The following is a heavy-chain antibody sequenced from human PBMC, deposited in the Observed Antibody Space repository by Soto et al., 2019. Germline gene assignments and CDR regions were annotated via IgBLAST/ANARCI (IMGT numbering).Heavy chain of an antibody. CDR3: ARVYDFWSGFDQEGSFDY. V-gene: IGHV3-7*01. CDR1: GFTFSSYW. Sequence: EQLVESGGGLVQPGGSLRLSCAASGFTFSSYWMSWVRQAPGKGLEWVANIKQDGSEKYYVDSVKGRFTISRDNAKNSLYLQMNSLRAEDTAVYYCARVYDFWSGFDQEGSFDYWGQGTLVTVSS. CDR2: IKQDGSEK. J-gene: IGHJ4*02. D-gene: IGHD3-3*01.